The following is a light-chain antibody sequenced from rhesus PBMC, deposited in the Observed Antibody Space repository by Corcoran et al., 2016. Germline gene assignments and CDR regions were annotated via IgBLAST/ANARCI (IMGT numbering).Light chain of an antibody. CDR2: KTS. Sequence: DIQMTQSPSSLSASVGDTVTITCRASQGISWLAWYQQQPGKALKPLIYKTSSLQSGFPSRFSGSGSGTVVTLTISSLQSEDFATYYCQQYSSRPFTFGPGTKLDIK. CDR3: QQYSSRPFT. CDR1: QGISW. J-gene: IGKJ3*01. V-gene: IGKV1-22*01.